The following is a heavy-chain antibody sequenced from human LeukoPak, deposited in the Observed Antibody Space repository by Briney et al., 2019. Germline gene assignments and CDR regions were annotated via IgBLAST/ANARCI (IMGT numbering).Heavy chain of an antibody. CDR1: GGSFSGYY. V-gene: IGHV4-34*01. CDR3: ARGGGLAWIVRGVIAP. D-gene: IGHD3-10*01. Sequence: SETLSLTCAVYGGSFSGYYWSWIRQPPGKGLEWIGEINHSGSTNYNPSLKSRVTISVDTSKNQFSLKLSSVTAADTAVYYCARGGGLAWIVRGVIAPWGQGTLVTVSS. J-gene: IGHJ5*02. CDR2: INHSGST.